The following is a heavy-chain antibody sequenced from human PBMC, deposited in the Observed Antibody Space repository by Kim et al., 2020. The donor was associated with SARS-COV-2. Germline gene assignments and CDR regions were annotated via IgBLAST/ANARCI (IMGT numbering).Heavy chain of an antibody. CDR3: ARAHIVGATGWFDP. D-gene: IGHD1-26*01. V-gene: IGHV1-46*01. J-gene: IGHJ5*02. Sequence: YAQKFQGRVTMTRDTSTSTVYMELSSLRSEDTAVYYCARAHIVGATGWFDPWGQGTLVTVSS.